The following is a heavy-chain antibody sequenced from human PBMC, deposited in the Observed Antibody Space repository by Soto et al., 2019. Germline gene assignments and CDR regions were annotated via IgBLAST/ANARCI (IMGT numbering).Heavy chain of an antibody. CDR1: GFTLSSYG. CDR2: ISYDGNNK. D-gene: IGHD3-22*01. CDR3: AKDRAPDSLIVVAPFDY. V-gene: IGHV3-30*18. Sequence: QVQLVESGGGVVQPGRSLRLSCAASGFTLSSYGMHWVRQAPGKGLEWVALISYDGNNKYYADSVKGRFTISRDSSKNKLYLQMSSLGAEDTAVYYCAKDRAPDSLIVVAPFDYWGQGTLVTVSS. J-gene: IGHJ4*02.